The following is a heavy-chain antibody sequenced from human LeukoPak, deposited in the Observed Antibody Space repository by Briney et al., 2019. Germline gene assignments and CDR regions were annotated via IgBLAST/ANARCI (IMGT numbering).Heavy chain of an antibody. D-gene: IGHD5-18*01. CDR2: ISAYNGNT. Sequence: ASVKVSCKASGYTFTSYGISWVRQAPGQGLEWMGWISAYNGNTNYAQKLQGRVTVTTDTSTSTAYMELRSLRSDDTAVYYCARAYVDTAMGDAFDIWGQGTMVTVSS. CDR1: GYTFTSYG. V-gene: IGHV1-18*01. J-gene: IGHJ3*02. CDR3: ARAYVDTAMGDAFDI.